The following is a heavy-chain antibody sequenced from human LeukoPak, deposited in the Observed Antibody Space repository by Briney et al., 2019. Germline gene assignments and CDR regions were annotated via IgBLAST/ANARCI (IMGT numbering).Heavy chain of an antibody. CDR1: GGSINNGGYY. CDR2: IYYSGSS. Sequence: PSETLSLTCTVSGGSINNGGYYWSWIRQHPGKGLEWIGYIYYSGSSYYNPSLRSRVTISVDTSKNHFSLKLSSVTAADTAVYYCASLGQWLSDFDYWGQGTLVTVSS. J-gene: IGHJ4*02. V-gene: IGHV4-31*03. D-gene: IGHD6-19*01. CDR3: ASLGQWLSDFDY.